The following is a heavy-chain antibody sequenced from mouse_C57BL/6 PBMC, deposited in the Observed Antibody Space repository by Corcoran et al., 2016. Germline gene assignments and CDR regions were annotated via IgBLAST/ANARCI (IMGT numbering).Heavy chain of an antibody. CDR2: INTYSGVP. Sequence: QIQLVQSGPELKKPGETVKISCKASGYTFTTYGMSWVKQAPGKGLKWMGWINTYSGVPTYADDFKGRFAFSLETSASTAYLQINNLKNEDTATYFCARLINYGSSLYFDYWGQGTTLTVSS. CDR3: ARLINYGSSLYFDY. CDR1: GYTFTTYG. D-gene: IGHD1-1*01. V-gene: IGHV9-3*01. J-gene: IGHJ2*01.